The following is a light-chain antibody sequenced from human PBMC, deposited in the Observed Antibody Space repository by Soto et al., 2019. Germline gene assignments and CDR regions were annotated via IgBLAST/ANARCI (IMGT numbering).Light chain of an antibody. Sequence: EIVLTQSPGTLYLSAGEGATLSCRASQSVSSNYLAWYQQKPGQSPRLLIYGASSRATGIPDRFSGSGSGIDFTLIISRLEPEDFAVYYCQQYGAPPVTFGQGTRLEIE. CDR1: QSVSSNY. CDR2: GAS. CDR3: QQYGAPPVT. J-gene: IGKJ5*01. V-gene: IGKV3-20*01.